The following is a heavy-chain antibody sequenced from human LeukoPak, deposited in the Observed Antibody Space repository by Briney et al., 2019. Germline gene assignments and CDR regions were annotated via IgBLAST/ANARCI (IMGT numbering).Heavy chain of an antibody. J-gene: IGHJ4*02. V-gene: IGHV4-39*01. Sequence: SETLSLTCTVSGGSISSSSYYWGWIRQPPGKGLEWIGSIYYSGSTYYNPSLKSRVTICVDTSKNQFSLKLSSVTAADTAVYYCARLNILEGIFDYWGQGTLVTVSS. D-gene: IGHD3-3*01. CDR1: GGSISSSSYY. CDR3: ARLNILEGIFDY. CDR2: IYYSGST.